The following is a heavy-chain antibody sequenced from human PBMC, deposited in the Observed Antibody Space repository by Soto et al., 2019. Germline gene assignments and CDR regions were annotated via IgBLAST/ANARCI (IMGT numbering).Heavy chain of an antibody. Sequence: GGSLRLSCAASGFTFSSYGMHWVRQAPGKGLEWVAVIWYDGSNKYYADSVKGRFTISRDNSKNTLYLQMNSLRAEDTAVYYCAREGCSSTSCYWYYYYYYGMDVWGQGTTVTVSS. CDR3: AREGCSSTSCYWYYYYYYGMDV. D-gene: IGHD2-2*01. CDR1: GFTFSSYG. J-gene: IGHJ6*02. CDR2: IWYDGSNK. V-gene: IGHV3-33*01.